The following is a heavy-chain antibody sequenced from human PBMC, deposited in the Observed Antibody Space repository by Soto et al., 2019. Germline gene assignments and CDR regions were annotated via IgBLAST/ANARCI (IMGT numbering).Heavy chain of an antibody. V-gene: IGHV3-11*05. J-gene: IGHJ6*02. CDR2: TSGSSRYT. CDR1: GFTFIDYY. Sequence: QVQLLESGGGLVTPGGSLRLSCAASGFTFIDYYMSCFRQAPGKGLQWVSLTSGSSRYTKYADSVKGRFTISRDNAKNSLYLQMSSLRAEDTAVYYCARERDGMDVWGQGTTVTVSS. CDR3: ARERDGMDV.